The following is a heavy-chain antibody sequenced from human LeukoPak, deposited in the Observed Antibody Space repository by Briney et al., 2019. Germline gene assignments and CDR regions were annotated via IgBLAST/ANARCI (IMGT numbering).Heavy chain of an antibody. CDR1: GFTFSSYS. CDR2: ISSSSSTI. J-gene: IGHJ5*02. CDR3: ARVSHEGLIFGVVTFDP. D-gene: IGHD3-3*01. V-gene: IGHV3-48*02. Sequence: GGSLRLSCAASGFTFSSYSMNWVRQAPGKGLEWVSYISSSSSTIYYADSVKGRFTISRDNAKNSLYLQMNSLRDEDTAVYYCARVSHEGLIFGVVTFDPWGQGTLVTVSS.